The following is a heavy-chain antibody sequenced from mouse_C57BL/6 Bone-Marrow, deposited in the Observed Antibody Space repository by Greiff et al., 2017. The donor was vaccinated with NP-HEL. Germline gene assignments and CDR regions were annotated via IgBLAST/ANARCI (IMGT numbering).Heavy chain of an antibody. CDR2: FYPGSGSI. Sequence: QVQLQQSGAELVKPGASVKLSCKASGYTFTEYTIHWVKQRSGQGLEWIGWFYPGSGSIKYNEKFKDKATLTADKSSSTVYMELSRLTSEDSAVYFCARREVGITTVVATREYFDVWGTGTTVTVSS. J-gene: IGHJ1*03. CDR1: GYTFTEYT. D-gene: IGHD1-1*01. V-gene: IGHV1-62-2*01. CDR3: ARREVGITTVVATREYFDV.